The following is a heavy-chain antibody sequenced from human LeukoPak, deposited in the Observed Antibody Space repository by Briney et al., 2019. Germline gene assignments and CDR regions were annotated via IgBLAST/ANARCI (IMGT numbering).Heavy chain of an antibody. D-gene: IGHD6-6*01. V-gene: IGHV1-69*01. CDR2: IIPIFGTA. Sequence: ASVKVSCKASGGTFSSYAISWVRQAPGQGLEWMGGIIPIFGTANYAQKFQGRVTITADESTSTAYMELSSLRSEDTAVYYCASWAGSSSDRFDYWGQGTLVTVSS. J-gene: IGHJ4*02. CDR1: GGTFSSYA. CDR3: ASWAGSSSDRFDY.